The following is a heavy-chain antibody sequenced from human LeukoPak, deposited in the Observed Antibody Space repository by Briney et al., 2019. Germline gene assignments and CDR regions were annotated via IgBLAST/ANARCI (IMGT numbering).Heavy chain of an antibody. V-gene: IGHV4-34*01. D-gene: IGHD3-10*01. J-gene: IGHJ4*02. CDR2: INHSGST. CDR1: GGSFSGYY. CDR3: ARVKGYGLRYDY. Sequence: SEALSLTCAVYGGSFSGYYWSWIRQPPGKGLEWIGEINHSGSTNYNPSLKSRVTISVDTSKNQFSLKLSSVTAADTAVYYCARVKGYGLRYDYWGQGTLVTVSS.